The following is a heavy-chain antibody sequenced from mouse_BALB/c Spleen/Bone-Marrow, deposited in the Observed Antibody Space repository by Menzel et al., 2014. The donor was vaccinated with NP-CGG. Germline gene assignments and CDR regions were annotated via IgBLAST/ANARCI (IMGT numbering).Heavy chain of an antibody. D-gene: IGHD2-10*01. Sequence: VQLQQPGGGLVQPGGSLKLSCAASGFTFSRYGMSWVRQTPDKRLELVATIISNGGSTYYPDSVKGRFTISRDNAKNTLYLQMSSLKSEDTAMYYCARDGPYFFDYWGRGTTLTVSS. V-gene: IGHV5-6-3*01. CDR2: IISNGGST. J-gene: IGHJ2*01. CDR3: ARDGPYFFDY. CDR1: GFTFSRYG.